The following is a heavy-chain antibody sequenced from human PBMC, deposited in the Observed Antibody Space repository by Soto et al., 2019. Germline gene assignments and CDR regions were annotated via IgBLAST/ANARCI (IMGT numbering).Heavy chain of an antibody. V-gene: IGHV3-30-3*01. CDR3: ASFSGYVYYYYYYGMDV. J-gene: IGHJ6*02. CDR1: GFTFSSYA. Sequence: GGSLRLSCAASGFTFSSYAMHWVRQAPGKGLEWVAVISYDGINKYYADSVKGRFTISRDNSKNTLYLQMNSLRAEDTAVYYCASFSGYVYYYYYYGMDVWGQGTTVTVSS. CDR2: ISYDGINK. D-gene: IGHD5-12*01.